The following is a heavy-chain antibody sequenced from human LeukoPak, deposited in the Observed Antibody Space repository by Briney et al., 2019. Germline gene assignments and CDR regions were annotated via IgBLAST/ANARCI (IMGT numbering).Heavy chain of an antibody. V-gene: IGHV3-74*01. CDR3: ARGIHMAYDY. Sequence: AGSMRLSSAASECSVSSYWIDCVRRGPSKRLVWVSRINTGGSTTSYADSVKGRITISRDNAKNTLYLQMSSLRVEDTGIYYCARGIHMAYDYWGEGTLVTVSS. CDR2: INTGGSTT. CDR1: ECSVSSYW. J-gene: IGHJ4*02. D-gene: IGHD5-18*01.